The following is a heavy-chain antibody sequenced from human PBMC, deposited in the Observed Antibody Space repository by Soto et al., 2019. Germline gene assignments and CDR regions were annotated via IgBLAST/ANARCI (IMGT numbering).Heavy chain of an antibody. CDR2: ISGSGGST. J-gene: IGHJ6*03. V-gene: IGHV3-23*01. CDR3: AKYKEDSSSWGEHYYYYYMDV. D-gene: IGHD6-13*01. Sequence: PGGSLRLSCAASGFTFSSYAMSWVRQAPGKGLEWVSAISGSGGSTYYADSVKGRFTISRDNSKNTLYLQMNSLRAEDTAVYYCAKYKEDSSSWGEHYYYYYMDVWGKGTTVTVSS. CDR1: GFTFSSYA.